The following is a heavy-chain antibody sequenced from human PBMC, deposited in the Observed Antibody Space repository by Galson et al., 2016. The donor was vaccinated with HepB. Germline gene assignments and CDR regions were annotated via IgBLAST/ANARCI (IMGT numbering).Heavy chain of an antibody. V-gene: IGHV3-11*01. CDR2: FRHTGSSP. CDR3: ARIRGVGARGALDY. Sequence: SLRLRCAASGLSFSAYDMTWIRQAPGSGLESVAHFRHTGSSPYYADSAKGRFTISRDNAVNLHMNSRRGEDTAVYYCARIRGVGARGALDYWGQGALVTVSS. CDR1: GLSFSAYD. J-gene: IGHJ4*02. D-gene: IGHD1-26*01.